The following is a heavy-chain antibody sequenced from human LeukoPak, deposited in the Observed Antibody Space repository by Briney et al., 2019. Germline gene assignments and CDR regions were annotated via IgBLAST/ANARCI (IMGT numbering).Heavy chain of an antibody. CDR3: AKDSTPIEGFDY. V-gene: IGHV3-23*01. D-gene: IGHD3-16*02. J-gene: IGHJ4*02. CDR2: ISGSGGST. Sequence: GGSLRLSCAASGFTFSSYAMSWVRQAPGKGLEWVSDISGSGGSTYYAGSVKGRFTISRDNSKNTLYLQMNSLRAEDTAVYYCAKDSTPIEGFDYWGQGTLVTVSS. CDR1: GFTFSSYA.